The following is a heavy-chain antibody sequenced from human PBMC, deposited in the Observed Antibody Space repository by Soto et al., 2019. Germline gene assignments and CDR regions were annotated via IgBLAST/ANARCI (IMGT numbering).Heavy chain of an antibody. CDR3: ARDRGSYALDY. D-gene: IGHD1-26*01. J-gene: IGHJ4*02. CDR2: INAGNGNT. CDR1: GYTFTSYA. V-gene: IGHV1-3*01. Sequence: ASVKVSCKASGYTFTSYAMHWVRQAPGQRLEWMGWINAGNGNTKYSQKFQGRVTTTRDTSTSTAYMELRSLRSDDTAVYYCARDRGSYALDYWGQGTLVTVSS.